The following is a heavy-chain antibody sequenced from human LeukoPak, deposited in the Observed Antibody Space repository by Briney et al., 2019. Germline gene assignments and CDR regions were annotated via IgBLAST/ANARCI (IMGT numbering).Heavy chain of an antibody. V-gene: IGHV1-8*01. D-gene: IGHD7-27*01. Sequence: ASVKVSCKASGYTFTSYDFNWVRQATGQRPEWMGWMSPNSGDTGYAQKFQDRVTMTRNTSISTAYMELSSLRSDDTAVYYCARGPPNWGYDYWGPGTLVAVSS. CDR1: GYTFTSYD. CDR3: ARGPPNWGYDY. CDR2: MSPNSGDT. J-gene: IGHJ4*02.